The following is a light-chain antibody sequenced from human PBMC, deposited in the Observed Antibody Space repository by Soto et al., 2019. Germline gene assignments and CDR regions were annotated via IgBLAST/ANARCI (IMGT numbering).Light chain of an antibody. V-gene: IGKV3D-11*03. J-gene: IGKJ1*01. CDR1: QHFYNN. CDR2: DAS. CDR3: QQFMT. Sequence: IELTQWAGTLSLSPGERAILAYRASQHFYNNLAWYQEKPGQAPRPLIYDASNLATGRPARFSGSGSGTDFTLTISRLEPEDFAVYYCQQFMTFGQGTKVDIK.